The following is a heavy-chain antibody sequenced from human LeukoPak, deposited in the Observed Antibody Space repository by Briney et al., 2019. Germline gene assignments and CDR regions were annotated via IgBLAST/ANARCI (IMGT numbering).Heavy chain of an antibody. V-gene: IGHV3-15*01. J-gene: IGHJ4*02. CDR1: GFTFSNAW. CDR3: TTGLPAALFDY. CDR2: IKSKTDGGPT. Sequence: GGSLRLSCAASGFTFSNAWMSWVRQAPGKGLEWVGRIKSKTDGGPTDYAAPVKGRFTISRDDSKNTLYLQMNSLKTEDTAVHYCTTGLPAALFDYWGQGTLVTVSS. D-gene: IGHD2-2*01.